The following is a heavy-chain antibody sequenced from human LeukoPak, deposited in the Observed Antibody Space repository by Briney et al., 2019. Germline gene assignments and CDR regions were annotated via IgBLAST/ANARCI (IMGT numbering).Heavy chain of an antibody. CDR1: GFTFSSLG. V-gene: IGHV3-48*01. CDR2: ISSSSSII. J-gene: IGHJ6*03. CDR3: ARRVDYMDV. Sequence: PGGSLRLSCAASGFTFSSLGLNWVRQAPGKGLEWVSYISSSSSIIYYADSVKGRFTISRDNSKNTLYLQMNSLRAEDTAVYYCARRVDYMDVWGKGTTVTVSS.